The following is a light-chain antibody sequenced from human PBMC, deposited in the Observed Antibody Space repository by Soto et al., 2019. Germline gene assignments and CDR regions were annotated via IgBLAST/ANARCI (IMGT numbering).Light chain of an antibody. Sequence: VWTQSPAILSLAPGEPATLCCRASRHVYITALVWYQQKPGLTPTLLIYGVSTRATGIPDRFSATRSGTDFSLTISSVEPEDFAVYYCQQYGDTPFTFGHGT. CDR1: RHVYITA. CDR2: GVS. V-gene: IGKV3-20*01. J-gene: IGKJ3*01. CDR3: QQYGDTPFT.